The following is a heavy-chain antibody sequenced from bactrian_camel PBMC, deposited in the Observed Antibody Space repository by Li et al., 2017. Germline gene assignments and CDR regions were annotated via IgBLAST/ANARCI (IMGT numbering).Heavy chain of an antibody. J-gene: IGHJ4*01. CDR3: AAYLAVSRCHASLEASLYTK. D-gene: IGHD3*01. V-gene: IGHV3S55*01. Sequence: HVQLVESGGGSVQAGGSLRLSCTASGYTSNTYCMGWFRQAPGKDREWVATIGFADSTTYADSVKGRFTIAKDNTKNTLYLEMNSLEPDDSAMYFCAAYLAVSRCHASLEASLYTKWGQGTQVTVS. CDR1: GYTSNTYC. CDR2: IGFADST.